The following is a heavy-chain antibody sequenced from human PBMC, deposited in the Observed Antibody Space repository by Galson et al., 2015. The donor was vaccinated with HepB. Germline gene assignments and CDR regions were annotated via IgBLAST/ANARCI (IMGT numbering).Heavy chain of an antibody. CDR3: AKDRRRWLQFAYFDY. J-gene: IGHJ4*02. CDR2: ISGSGGST. CDR1: GFTFSSYA. Sequence: SLRLSCAASGFTFSSYAMSWVRQAPGKGLEWVSAISGSGGSTYYADSVKGRFTISRDDSKNTLYLQMNSLRAEDTAAYYCAKDRRRWLQFAYFDYWGQGTLVTVSS. D-gene: IGHD5-24*01. V-gene: IGHV3-23*01.